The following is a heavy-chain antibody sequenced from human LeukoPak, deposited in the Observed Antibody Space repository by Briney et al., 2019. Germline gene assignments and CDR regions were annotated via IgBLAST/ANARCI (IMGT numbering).Heavy chain of an antibody. CDR3: AKDPSPGFGELIPGY. CDR1: GFTFSSYA. D-gene: IGHD3-10*01. J-gene: IGHJ4*02. CDR2: FSGSGGGT. V-gene: IGHV3-23*01. Sequence: GSLRLSCAASGFTFSSYAMSWVRQAPGKGLEWVSAFSGSGGGTYYADSVKGRFTISRDNSKNTLYLQMNSLRAEDTAVYYCAKDPSPGFGELIPGYWGQGTLVTVSS.